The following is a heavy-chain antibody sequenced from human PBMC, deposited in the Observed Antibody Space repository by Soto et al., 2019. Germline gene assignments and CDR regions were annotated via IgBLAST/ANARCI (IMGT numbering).Heavy chain of an antibody. D-gene: IGHD3-10*01. Sequence: SETRSLTCTVSGGSISSSIYYWGWILQPPGKGLEWIGSIYYSGSTYYNPSLKSRVTISVDTSKNQFSLKLSSVTAADTAVYYCARLLVVLWFGESAVGWFDRWGKGTLVSVSA. CDR1: GGSISSSIYY. V-gene: IGHV4-39*01. CDR3: ARLLVVLWFGESAVGWFDR. J-gene: IGHJ5*02. CDR2: IYYSGST.